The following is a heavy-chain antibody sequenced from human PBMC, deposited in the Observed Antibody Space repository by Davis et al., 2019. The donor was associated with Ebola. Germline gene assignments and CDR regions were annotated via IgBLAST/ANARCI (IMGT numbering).Heavy chain of an antibody. CDR1: GGSISGFF. CDR3: VRHVRGYD. V-gene: IGHV4-59*08. CDR2: IHGSGRT. Sequence: MPSETLSLTCTVSGGSISGFFWSWIRQSPGEGLEWIGYIHGSGRTSYNPSFKSRVPISLDMSKNQFSLKVGSVTAAATAVYYCVRHVRGYDWGQGIPVTVSS. D-gene: IGHD5-12*01. J-gene: IGHJ4*02.